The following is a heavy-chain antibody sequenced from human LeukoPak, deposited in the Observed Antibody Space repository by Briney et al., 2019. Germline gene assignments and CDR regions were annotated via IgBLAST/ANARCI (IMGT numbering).Heavy chain of an antibody. CDR2: INAGNGNT. J-gene: IGHJ4*02. V-gene: IGHV1-3*01. D-gene: IGHD1-26*01. CDR3: ARPLVGDPGGFDY. CDR1: GYTFTSYA. Sequence: ASVKVSCKASGYTFTSYAMHWVRQAPGQRLEWMGWINAGNGNTKYSQKFQGRVTITRDTSASTAYMELSSLRSEDTAVYYCARPLVGDPGGFDYWGQGTLVTVSS.